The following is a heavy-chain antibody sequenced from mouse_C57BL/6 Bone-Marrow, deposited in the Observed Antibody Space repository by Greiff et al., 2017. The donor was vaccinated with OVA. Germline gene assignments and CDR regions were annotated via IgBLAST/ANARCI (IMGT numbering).Heavy chain of an antibody. Sequence: VKLQESGPELVKPGASVKISCKASGYAFSSSWMNWVKQRPGKGLEWIGRIYPGDGDTNYNGKFKGKATLTADKSSSTAYMQLSSLTSEDSAVYFCARGDCGRLDYWGQGTTLTVSS. J-gene: IGHJ2*01. V-gene: IGHV1-82*01. CDR2: IYPGDGDT. D-gene: IGHD1-1*01. CDR3: ARGDCGRLDY. CDR1: GYAFSSSW.